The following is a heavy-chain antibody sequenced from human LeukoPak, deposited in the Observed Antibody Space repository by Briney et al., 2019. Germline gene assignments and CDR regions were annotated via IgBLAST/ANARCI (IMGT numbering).Heavy chain of an antibody. D-gene: IGHD5-24*01. CDR2: ISSSGSTM. J-gene: IGHJ4*02. CDR3: ASSIVEMATIGAGDY. Sequence: PGGSLRLSCAASGFTFSSYEMNWVRQAPGKGLEWVSYISSSGSTMYYADSVKGRFTISRDNAKNSLSLQMNSLRAEDTAVYYCASSIVEMATIGAGDYWGQGTLVTVSS. CDR1: GFTFSSYE. V-gene: IGHV3-48*03.